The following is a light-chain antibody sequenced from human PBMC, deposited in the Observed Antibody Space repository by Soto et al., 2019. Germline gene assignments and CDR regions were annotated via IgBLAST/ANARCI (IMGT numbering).Light chain of an antibody. CDR3: NSYTSSSTHYV. V-gene: IGLV2-14*01. CDR1: SSDVGGYNY. J-gene: IGLJ1*01. Sequence: QSVLTQPASVSGSPGQSITISCTGTSSDVGGYNYVSWYQQHPGKAPKLIIFEVSNRPSGVSNRFSGSKSGNTASLTISGLQGDDEADYYCNSYTSSSTHYVFGTGTKLTVL. CDR2: EVS.